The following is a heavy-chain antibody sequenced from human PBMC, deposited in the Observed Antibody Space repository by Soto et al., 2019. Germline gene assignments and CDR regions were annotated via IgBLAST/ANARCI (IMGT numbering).Heavy chain of an antibody. D-gene: IGHD2-15*01. CDR2: INPSGDST. V-gene: IGHV1-46*01. J-gene: IGHJ3*02. CDR1: GYTFTSYY. CDR3: AIAVREDSSGGDAFDI. Sequence: ASVKVSCKASGYTFTSYYMHWVRQAPGQGLEWMGIINPSGDSTSYAQKFQGRVTMTGDTSTSTVYMELSSLRSEDTAVYYCAIAVREDSSGGDAFDIWGQGTMGTVSS.